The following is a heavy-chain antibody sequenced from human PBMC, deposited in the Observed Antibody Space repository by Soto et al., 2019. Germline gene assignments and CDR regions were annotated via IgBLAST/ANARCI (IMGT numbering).Heavy chain of an antibody. Sequence: GASVKVSCKSSGYTFTSYGISWVRQAPGQGLEWMGWISAYNGNTNYAQKLQGRVTMTTDTSTSTAYMELSRLRSDDTAVYYCARGRGPSSPFFYYYYGMDVWGQGTTVTVSS. CDR2: ISAYNGNT. J-gene: IGHJ6*02. V-gene: IGHV1-18*01. CDR3: ARGRGPSSPFFYYYYGMDV. D-gene: IGHD6-6*01. CDR1: GYTFTSYG.